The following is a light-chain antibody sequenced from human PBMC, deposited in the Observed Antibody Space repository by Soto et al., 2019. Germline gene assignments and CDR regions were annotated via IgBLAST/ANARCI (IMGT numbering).Light chain of an antibody. Sequence: QSALPQPASVSGSPGQSITISCTGTSSDVGGYNYVSWYQQHPGKAPKLMIYEVSNRPSGVSTRFSGSKSGNTASLTISGLKDEDESDYYCSSYTRSSTRVFGGGTKPTVL. CDR3: SSYTRSSTRV. J-gene: IGLJ3*02. CDR1: SSDVGGYNY. CDR2: EVS. V-gene: IGLV2-14*01.